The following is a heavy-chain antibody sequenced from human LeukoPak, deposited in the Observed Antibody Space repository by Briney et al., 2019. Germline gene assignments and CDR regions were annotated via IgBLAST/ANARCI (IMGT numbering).Heavy chain of an antibody. J-gene: IGHJ4*02. V-gene: IGHV1-3*01. CDR3: ANPRYDSSGYYYVD. CDR2: INGGSGNT. D-gene: IGHD3-22*01. CDR1: GYTFTDYT. Sequence: ASVTVSCKASGYTFTDYTMHWLRQAPGQRLDWMGWINGGSGNTKYSPEFQGRVTITRDTSASTAYMELSSLRSEDTAVYYCANPRYDSSGYYYVDWGQGTLVTVSS.